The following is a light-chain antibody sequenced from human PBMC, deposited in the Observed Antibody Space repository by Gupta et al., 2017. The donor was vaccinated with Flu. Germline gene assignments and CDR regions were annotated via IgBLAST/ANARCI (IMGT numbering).Light chain of an antibody. V-gene: IGKV3-20*01. CDR1: QSVSRGS. J-gene: IGKJ4*01. CDR2: GVS. CDR3: QQYERSPLT. Sequence: GTLSLSPGERATRSCRASQSVSRGSLAWYQQRPGQAPRLLIHGVSSRATGIPDRFSGSGSGTDFTLTISSLEPEDFAVYYCQQYERSPLTFGGGTKVEI.